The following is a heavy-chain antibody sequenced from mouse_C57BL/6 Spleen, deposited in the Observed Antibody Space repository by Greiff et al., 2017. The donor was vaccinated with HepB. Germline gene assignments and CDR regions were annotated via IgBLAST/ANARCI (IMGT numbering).Heavy chain of an antibody. CDR2: INPNNGGT. V-gene: IGHV1-26*01. CDR3: ASNYGSSYRAWFAY. J-gene: IGHJ3*01. CDR1: GYTFTDYY. D-gene: IGHD1-1*01. Sequence: EVQLQQSGPELVKPGASVKISCKASGYTFTDYYMNWVKQSHGKSLEWIGDINPNNGGTSYNQKFKGKATLTVDKSSSTAYMELRSLTSEDSAVYYCASNYGSSYRAWFAYWGQGTLVTVSA.